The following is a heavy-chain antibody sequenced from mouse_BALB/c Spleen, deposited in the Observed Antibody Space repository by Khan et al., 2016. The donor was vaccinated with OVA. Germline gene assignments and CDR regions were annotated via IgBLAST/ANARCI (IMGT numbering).Heavy chain of an antibody. CDR1: GYAFTSYN. Sequence: VQLKQSGPELVKPGASVKVSCKASGYAFTSYNIYWVKQSHGQSLEWVGYIVPYNGGTSYNQKFKGKATLTVDKSSTTAYMHLNSLTSEDSAVCYCARGGYGGFAYWGQGTLVTVSA. V-gene: IGHV1S135*01. CDR2: IVPYNGGT. D-gene: IGHD2-14*01. CDR3: ARGGYGGFAY. J-gene: IGHJ3*01.